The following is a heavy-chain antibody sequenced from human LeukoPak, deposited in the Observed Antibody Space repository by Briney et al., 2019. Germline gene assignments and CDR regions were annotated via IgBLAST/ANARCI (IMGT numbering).Heavy chain of an antibody. Sequence: GGSLRLSCAASGFTFSSYSMNWVRQAPGKGLEWVSSISSSGSYIYYADSVKGRFTISRDNAKNSLYLQMNSLRAEDTAVYYCARDPIAAAGTMDYWGQGTLVTVSS. CDR2: ISSSGSYI. CDR3: ARDPIAAAGTMDY. J-gene: IGHJ4*02. D-gene: IGHD6-13*01. V-gene: IGHV3-21*01. CDR1: GFTFSSYS.